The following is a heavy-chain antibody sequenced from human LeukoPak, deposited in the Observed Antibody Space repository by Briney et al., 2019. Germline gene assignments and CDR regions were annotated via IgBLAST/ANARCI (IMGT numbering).Heavy chain of an antibody. J-gene: IGHJ6*02. CDR2: INHSGST. CDR3: ARGRVAAAGTGWVRTYYYYGMDV. CDR1: GGSFSGYY. V-gene: IGHV4-34*01. Sequence: PSETLSLTCAVYGGSFSGYYWSWIRQPPGKGLEWIGEINHSGSTNYNPSLKSRVTISVDTSKNQFSLKLSSVTAADTAVYYCARGRVAAAGTGWVRTYYYYGMDVWGQGTTVTVSS. D-gene: IGHD6-13*01.